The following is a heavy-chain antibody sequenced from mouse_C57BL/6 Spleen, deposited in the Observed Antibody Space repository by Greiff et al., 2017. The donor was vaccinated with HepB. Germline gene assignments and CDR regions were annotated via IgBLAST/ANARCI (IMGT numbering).Heavy chain of an antibody. V-gene: IGHV1-64*01. CDR1: GYTFTSYW. CDR3: ARRPLHSNYDFDY. D-gene: IGHD2-5*01. Sequence: QVQLKQPGAELVKPGASVKLSCKASGYTFTSYWMHWVKQRPGQGLEWIGMIHPNSGSTNYNEKFKSKATLTVDKSSSTAYMQLSSLTSEDSAVYYCARRPLHSNYDFDYWGQGTTLTVSS. CDR2: IHPNSGST. J-gene: IGHJ2*01.